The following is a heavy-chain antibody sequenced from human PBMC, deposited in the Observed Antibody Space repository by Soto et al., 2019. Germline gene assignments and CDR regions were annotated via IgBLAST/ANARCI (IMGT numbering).Heavy chain of an antibody. V-gene: IGHV3-30-3*01. CDR1: GFTFSSYA. D-gene: IGHD6-6*01. J-gene: IGHJ4*02. CDR2: ISYDGSNK. CDR3: ARDLQQVVHSGSY. Sequence: GSLRLSCAASGFTFSSYAMHWVRQAPGKGLEWVAVISYDGSNKYYADSVKGRFTISRDNSKNTLYLQMNSLRAEDTAVYYCARDLQQVVHSGSYWGQGTLVTVSS.